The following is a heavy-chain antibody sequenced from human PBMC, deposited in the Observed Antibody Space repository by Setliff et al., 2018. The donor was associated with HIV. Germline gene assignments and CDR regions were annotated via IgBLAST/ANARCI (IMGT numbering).Heavy chain of an antibody. CDR1: GGSITNKY. Sequence: PEETLSLTCAVSGGSITNKYWSWIRQPPGKGLEWLGYVSSSGTTNYTPSLESRLTISVDTSKNQVSLRLSSLTAADTAVYYCARLRYGSGIPLDVWGTGISVTVSS. CDR3: ARLRYGSGIPLDV. V-gene: IGHV4-59*01. D-gene: IGHD3-10*01. J-gene: IGHJ6*04. CDR2: VSSSGTT.